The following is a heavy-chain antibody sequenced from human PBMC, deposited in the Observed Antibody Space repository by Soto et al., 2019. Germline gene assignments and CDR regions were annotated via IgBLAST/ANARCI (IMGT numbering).Heavy chain of an antibody. Sequence: SETLSLTCTVSGGSISSYYWSWIRQPPGKGLEWIGYIYYSGSTNYNPSLKSRVTISVDTSKNQFSLKLSSVTAADTAVYYCARHYGYSGYDWVFDYWGQGTLVTVSS. CDR2: IYYSGST. J-gene: IGHJ4*02. CDR1: GGSISSYY. D-gene: IGHD5-12*01. CDR3: ARHYGYSGYDWVFDY. V-gene: IGHV4-59*08.